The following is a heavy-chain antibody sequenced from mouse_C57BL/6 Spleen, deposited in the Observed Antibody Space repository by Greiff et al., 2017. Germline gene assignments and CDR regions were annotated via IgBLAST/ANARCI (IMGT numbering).Heavy chain of an antibody. J-gene: IGHJ2*01. CDR1: GYTFTSYW. V-gene: IGHV1-64*01. Sequence: VQLQQPGAELVKPGASVKLSCKASGYTFTSYWMHWVKQRPGQGLEWIGMIHPNSGSTNYNEKFKSKATLTVDKSSSTAYMQLSSLTSEDSAVXYCARSGYDYDDYFDYWGQGTTLTVSS. D-gene: IGHD2-4*01. CDR3: ARSGYDYDDYFDY. CDR2: IHPNSGST.